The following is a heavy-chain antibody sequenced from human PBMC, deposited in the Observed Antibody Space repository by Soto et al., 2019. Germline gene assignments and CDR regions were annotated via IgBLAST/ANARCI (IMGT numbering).Heavy chain of an antibody. V-gene: IGHV4-39*01. CDR2: FYDGNT. Sequence: PSETLSLTCIVSGGSITRRSSYWAWIRQPPGKGLEWVGTFYDGNTYHNPSLRSRITIAVDTSKNQFSLKLNSVAAADTAFYYCATTRGLAVGGSFDHWGQGMLVTVSS. J-gene: IGHJ5*02. CDR3: ATTRGLAVGGSFDH. D-gene: IGHD3-10*01. CDR1: GGSITRRSSY.